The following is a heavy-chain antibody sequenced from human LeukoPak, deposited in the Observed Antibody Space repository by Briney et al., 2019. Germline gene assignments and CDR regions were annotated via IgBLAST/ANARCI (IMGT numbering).Heavy chain of an antibody. D-gene: IGHD1-7*01. CDR2: ISAYNGNT. CDR1: GGTFSSYA. V-gene: IGHV1-18*01. CDR3: ARVAGGSWNYYFDY. J-gene: IGHJ4*02. Sequence: ASVKVSCKASGGTFSSYAISWVRQAPGQGLEWMGWISAYNGNTNYAQKLQGRVTMTTDTSTSTAYMELSSLRSEDTAVYYCARVAGGSWNYYFDYWGQGTLVTVSS.